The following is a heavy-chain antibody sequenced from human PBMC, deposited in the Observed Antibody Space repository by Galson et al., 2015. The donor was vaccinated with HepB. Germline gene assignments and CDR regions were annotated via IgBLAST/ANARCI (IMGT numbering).Heavy chain of an antibody. CDR2: ISGSTSVI. J-gene: IGHJ4*02. D-gene: IGHD5-12*01. CDR3: ARAALGYSGYDFDY. V-gene: IGHV3-48*02. CDR1: GFSFSTYS. Sequence: SLRLSCAASGFSFSTYSMNWVRQAPGKGLEWVSYISGSTSVIHYTDSVKGRFTLSRDNAKNSLNLQMNSLRDEDTAVYYCARAALGYSGYDFDYWGQGTLVTVSS.